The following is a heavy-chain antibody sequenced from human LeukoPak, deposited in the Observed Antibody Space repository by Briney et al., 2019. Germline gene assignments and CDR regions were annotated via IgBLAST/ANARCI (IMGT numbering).Heavy chain of an antibody. J-gene: IGHJ6*02. V-gene: IGHV4-59*08. CDR3: ATVTRSYYYYYGMDV. Sequence: NPSETLSLTCTVSGGSISSYYWSWIRQPPGKGLEWIGYIYYSGSTNYNPSLKSRVIISVDTSKNQFSLKLSSVTAADTAVYYCATVTRSYYYYYGMDVWGQGTTVTVSS. CDR1: GGSISSYY. D-gene: IGHD4-17*01. CDR2: IYYSGST.